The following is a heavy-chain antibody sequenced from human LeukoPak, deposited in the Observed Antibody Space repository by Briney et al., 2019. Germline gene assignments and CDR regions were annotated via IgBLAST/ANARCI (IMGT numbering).Heavy chain of an antibody. D-gene: IGHD5-18*01. CDR3: ARVGYSYGFDY. CDR1: GGYISSGGYY. V-gene: IGHV4-31*03. Sequence: SETLSLTCTVSGGYISSGGYYWSWIRQHPGKGLEWIGYIYYSGSTYYNPSLKSRVTISVDTSKNQFSLKLSSVTAADTAVYYCARVGYSYGFDYWGQGTLVTVSS. J-gene: IGHJ4*02. CDR2: IYYSGST.